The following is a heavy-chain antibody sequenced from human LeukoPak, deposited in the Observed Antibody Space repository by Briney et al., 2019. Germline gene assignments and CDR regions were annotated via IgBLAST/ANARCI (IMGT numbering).Heavy chain of an antibody. CDR1: GGSFSGYY. D-gene: IGHD3-16*02. CDR3: ARGRHYDYVWGSYRSVFWFDP. Sequence: SETLSLTCAVYGGSFSGYYWSWIRQPPGKGLEWIGEINHSGSTNYNPSLKSRVTISVDTSKNQFSLKLSSVPAADTAVYYCARGRHYDYVWGSYRSVFWFDPWGQGTLVTVSS. CDR2: INHSGST. J-gene: IGHJ5*02. V-gene: IGHV4-34*01.